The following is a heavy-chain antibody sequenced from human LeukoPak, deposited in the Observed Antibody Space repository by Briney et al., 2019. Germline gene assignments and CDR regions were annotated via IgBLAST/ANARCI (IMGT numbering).Heavy chain of an antibody. CDR1: GYTFTSYD. Sequence: ASVKVSCKASGYTFTSYDINWVRQATGQGLELMGWMNPNSGNKGYAQKFQGTVTMTRNTSISTANMELRSLRSEDTAVYYCAVVWFGELVNYYYMDVWGKGTTVTISS. J-gene: IGHJ6*03. CDR2: MNPNSGNK. D-gene: IGHD3-10*01. V-gene: IGHV1-8*01. CDR3: AVVWFGELVNYYYMDV.